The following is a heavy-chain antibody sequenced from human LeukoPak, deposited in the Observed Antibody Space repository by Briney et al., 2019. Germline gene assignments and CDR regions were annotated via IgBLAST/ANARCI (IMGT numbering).Heavy chain of an antibody. CDR2: IYYSGST. V-gene: IGHV4-59*01. CDR1: GGPISSYY. Sequence: PSETLYLTCTASGGPISSYYWSWIRQPPGKGLDGIGNIYYSGSTNYNPSLKSRVTISVDTSKNKFSLKLSSVTAADTAVYYCARLYCSSTSCHLDYWGQGTLVTVSS. D-gene: IGHD2-2*01. CDR3: ARLYCSSTSCHLDY. J-gene: IGHJ4*02.